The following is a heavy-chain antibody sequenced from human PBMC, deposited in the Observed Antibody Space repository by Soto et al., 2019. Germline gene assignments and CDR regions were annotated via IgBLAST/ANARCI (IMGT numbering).Heavy chain of an antibody. J-gene: IGHJ4*02. CDR2: ISGSGGST. V-gene: IGHV3-23*01. CDR1: GFTFSSYA. Sequence: EVQLLESGGGLVQPGGSLRLSCAASGFTFSSYAMSWVRQAPGKGLEWVSAISGSGGSTYYADSVKGRFTISRDNSKNTLYLQMNSLRAEDTAVYYCAKDLSRSPIAVACTEFDYWGQGTLVTVSS. CDR3: AKDLSRSPIAVACTEFDY. D-gene: IGHD6-19*01.